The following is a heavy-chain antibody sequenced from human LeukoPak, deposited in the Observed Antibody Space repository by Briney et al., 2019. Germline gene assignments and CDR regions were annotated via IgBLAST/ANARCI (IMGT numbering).Heavy chain of an antibody. CDR3: AREAQTGTALDY. J-gene: IGHJ4*02. CDR1: GGSISSYY. D-gene: IGHD1-7*01. V-gene: IGHV4-59*01. CDR2: IYYSGST. Sequence: SETLSLTCTVSGGSISSYYWSWIRQPPGKGLEWLGYIYYSGSTNYNPSLKSRVTISVDTSKNQFSLKLSSVTAADTAVYYCAREAQTGTALDYWGQGTLVTVSP.